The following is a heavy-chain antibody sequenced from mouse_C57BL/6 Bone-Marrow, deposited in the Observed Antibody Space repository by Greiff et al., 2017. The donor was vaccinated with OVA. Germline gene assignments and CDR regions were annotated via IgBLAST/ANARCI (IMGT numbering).Heavy chain of an antibody. CDR3: TTLPLYDGSPYWYFDV. Sequence: VQLQQSGAELVRPGASVKLSCTASGFNIKDDYMHWVKQRPEQGLEWIGWIDPENGDTEYASKFQGKATITADTSSNTAYLQLSSLTSEDTAVYYCTTLPLYDGSPYWYFDVWGTGTTVTVSS. CDR2: IDPENGDT. D-gene: IGHD1-1*01. CDR1: GFNIKDDY. V-gene: IGHV14-4*01. J-gene: IGHJ1*03.